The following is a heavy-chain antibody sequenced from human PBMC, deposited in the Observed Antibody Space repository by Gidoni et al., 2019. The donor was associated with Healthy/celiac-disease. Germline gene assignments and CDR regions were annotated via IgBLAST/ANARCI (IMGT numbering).Heavy chain of an antibody. CDR3: ARQMAAAGPYVYFDY. J-gene: IGHJ4*02. Sequence: VQLVQSGAEVKKPGESLMISCKGSGYSFTSYWIGWVRQMPGKGLEWMGIIYPGDSDTRYSPSFQGQVTISADKSISTAYLQWSSLKASDTAMYYCARQMAAAGPYVYFDYWGQGTLVTVSS. CDR2: IYPGDSDT. D-gene: IGHD6-13*01. CDR1: GYSFTSYW. V-gene: IGHV5-51*01.